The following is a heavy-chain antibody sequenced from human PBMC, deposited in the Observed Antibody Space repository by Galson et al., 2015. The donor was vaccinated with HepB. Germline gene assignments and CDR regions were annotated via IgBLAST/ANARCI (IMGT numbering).Heavy chain of an antibody. J-gene: IGHJ6*03. CDR2: ISSNGGST. CDR1: GFTFSSYA. V-gene: IGHV3-64D*06. CDR3: VKDQRDYYYYMDV. Sequence: SLRLPCAASGFTFSSYAMHWVRQAPGKGLDYVSAISSNGGSTYYADSVKGRFTISRDNSKNTLYLQMSSLRAEDTAVYYCVKDQRDYYYYMDVWGKGTTVTVSS.